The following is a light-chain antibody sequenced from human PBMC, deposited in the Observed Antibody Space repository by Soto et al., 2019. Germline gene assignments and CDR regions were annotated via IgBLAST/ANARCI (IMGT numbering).Light chain of an antibody. V-gene: IGKV1-39*01. CDR1: QSISSY. CDR3: QQSYSTWVT. J-gene: IGKJ5*01. Sequence: DIQMSQSPSSLSASVGDRVTINCRASQSISSYLNWYQQKPGKAPKLLIYAASSLQSGVPSRFSGSGSGTDFTLTISSLQPEDFATYYCQQSYSTWVTFGQGTRLEIK. CDR2: AAS.